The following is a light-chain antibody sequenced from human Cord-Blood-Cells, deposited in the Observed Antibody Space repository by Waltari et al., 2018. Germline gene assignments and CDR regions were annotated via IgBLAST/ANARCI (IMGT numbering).Light chain of an antibody. V-gene: IGLV2-14*03. J-gene: IGLJ1*01. CDR2: DVS. CDR3: SSYTSSSTRV. CDR1: SSDVGGYNY. Sequence: QSALTQPASVSGSPGQSITISCTGTSSDVGGYNYVSWYQQHPGKAPKLMIYDVSTRRSGVSNRFSGSRSGNTASLTISGLQAEDEADYYCSSYTSSSTRVFGTGTKVTVL.